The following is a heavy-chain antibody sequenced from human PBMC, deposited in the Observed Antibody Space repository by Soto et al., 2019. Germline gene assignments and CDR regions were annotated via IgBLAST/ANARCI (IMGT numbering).Heavy chain of an antibody. D-gene: IGHD2-21*01. CDR1: GDSVSSNSAA. V-gene: IGHV6-1*01. CDR2: TYYRSKWYN. Sequence: PSQTLSLTCAISGDSVSSNSAAWNWIRQSPSRGLEWLGRTYYRSKWYNDYAVSVKSRITINPDTSKNQFSLQLNSVTPEDTAVYYCARSQTHIYLRARKNYYYYGMDVWGQGTTVTVSS. J-gene: IGHJ6*02. CDR3: ARSQTHIYLRARKNYYYYGMDV.